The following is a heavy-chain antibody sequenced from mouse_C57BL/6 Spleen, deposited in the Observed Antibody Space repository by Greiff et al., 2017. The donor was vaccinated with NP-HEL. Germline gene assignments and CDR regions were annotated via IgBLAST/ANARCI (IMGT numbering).Heavy chain of an antibody. Sequence: QVQLQQPGAELVKPGASVKLSCKASGYTFTSYWMHWVKQRPGQGLEWIGMIHPNSGSTNYNEKFKSKATLTVDKSSSTAYMQLSSLTSEDSAVYYCARGYDGSSYGAYYYAMDYWGQGTSVTVSS. CDR3: ARGYDGSSYGAYYYAMDY. D-gene: IGHD1-1*01. J-gene: IGHJ4*01. CDR1: GYTFTSYW. CDR2: IHPNSGST. V-gene: IGHV1-64*01.